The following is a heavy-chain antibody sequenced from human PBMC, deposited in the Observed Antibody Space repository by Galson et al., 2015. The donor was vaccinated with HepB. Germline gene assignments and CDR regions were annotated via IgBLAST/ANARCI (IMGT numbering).Heavy chain of an antibody. Sequence: SLRLSCAASVSTFSSYAMSWVRQAPGKGLEWVSAISGSGRTTYYADSVKGRFTISRDNSKNTLYLQMNSLRAEDTAVYYCAKDDRYLGSPFDYWGQGTLVTVSS. V-gene: IGHV3-23*01. J-gene: IGHJ4*02. CDR3: AKDDRYLGSPFDY. CDR1: VSTFSSYA. CDR2: ISGSGRTT. D-gene: IGHD1-26*01.